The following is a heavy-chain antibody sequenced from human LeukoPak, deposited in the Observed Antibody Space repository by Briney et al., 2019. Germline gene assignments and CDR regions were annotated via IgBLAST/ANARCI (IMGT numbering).Heavy chain of an antibody. CDR2: IYYSGST. CDR3: ARGPRDYDFWSGYYRHYFDY. V-gene: IGHV4-39*01. J-gene: IGHJ4*02. D-gene: IGHD3-3*01. Sequence: SETLSLTCAVSGGSISSSSYYWGWIRQPPGKGLEWIGSIYYSGSTYYNPSLKSRVTISVDTSKNQFSLKLSSVTAADTAVYYCARGPRDYDFWSGYYRHYFDYWGQGTLVTVSS. CDR1: GGSISSSSYY.